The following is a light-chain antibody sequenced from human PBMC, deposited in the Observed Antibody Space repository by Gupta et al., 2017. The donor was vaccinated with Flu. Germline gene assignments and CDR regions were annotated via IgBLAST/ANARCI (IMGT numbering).Light chain of an antibody. CDR3: SSYISSTTLV. CDR1: SSDIGSYNY. J-gene: IGLJ2*01. Sequence: QSALTQPASVSGSPGQSITISCTGTSSDIGSYNYVSWYQQHPGQAPKLLIYGVTNRPSGVSNRSSASKSGDTASLTISGLQAEDEADYYCSSYISSTTLVFGGGTKLTVL. CDR2: GVT. V-gene: IGLV2-14*01.